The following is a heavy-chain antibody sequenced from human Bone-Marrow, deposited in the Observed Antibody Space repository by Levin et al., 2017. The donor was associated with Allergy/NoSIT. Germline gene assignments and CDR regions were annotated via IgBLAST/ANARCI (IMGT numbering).Heavy chain of an antibody. J-gene: IGHJ4*02. Sequence: GESLKISCAASGFTIGSYWMSWVRQAPGKGLEWVAKIKKDGSQTFYGDSVKGRFTIPRDNAKNSLYLEMNSLRVEDTAVYYCVNWGSYWGQGTLVTVSS. CDR1: GFTIGSYW. CDR2: IKKDGSQT. V-gene: IGHV3-7*02. D-gene: IGHD7-27*01. CDR3: VNWGSY.